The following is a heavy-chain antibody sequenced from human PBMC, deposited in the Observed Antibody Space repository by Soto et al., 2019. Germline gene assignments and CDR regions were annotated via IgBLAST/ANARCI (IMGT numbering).Heavy chain of an antibody. CDR2: ISGSGGST. V-gene: IGHV3-23*01. CDR3: ATDVAQLWLRTPVKSFDY. D-gene: IGHD5-18*01. J-gene: IGHJ4*02. CDR1: GFTFSSYA. Sequence: EVQLLESGGGLVQPGGSLRLSCAASGFTFSSYAMSWVRQAPGKGLEWVSAISGSGGSTYYADSVKCRFTISRDNSKNPLYLQMKRLRAEDTAVYYCATDVAQLWLRTPVKSFDYWGQGTLGTVSS.